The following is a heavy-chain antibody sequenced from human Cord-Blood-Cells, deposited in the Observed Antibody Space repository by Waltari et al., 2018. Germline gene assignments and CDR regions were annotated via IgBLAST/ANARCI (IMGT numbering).Heavy chain of an antibody. Sequence: EVQLLESGGGLVQPGGSLRLSCAASGFTFRSYAMSWVRQAPGKGMEWVSAISGSGGSAYYADSVKGRFTISRDNSKNTLYLQMNSLRAEDTAVYYCAKLGGVGATFLDAFDIWGQGTMVTVSS. CDR3: AKLGGVGATFLDAFDI. V-gene: IGHV3-23*01. CDR1: GFTFRSYA. J-gene: IGHJ3*02. CDR2: ISGSGGSA. D-gene: IGHD1-26*01.